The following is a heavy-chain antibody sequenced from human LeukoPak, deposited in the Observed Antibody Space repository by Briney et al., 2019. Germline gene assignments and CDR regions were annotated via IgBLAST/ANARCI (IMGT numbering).Heavy chain of an antibody. J-gene: IGHJ4*02. CDR2: ISARGIST. D-gene: IGHD6-13*01. V-gene: IGHV3-23*01. CDR3: ASLYSSSWSPLGY. Sequence: GGSLGLSCAASGFTFSSSAMSWVRQAPEKGLEWVSSISARGISTYYADSVKGRFTISRDNSKNTLYLQMNSLRAEDTAVYYCASLYSSSWSPLGYWGQGTLVTVSS. CDR1: GFTFSSSA.